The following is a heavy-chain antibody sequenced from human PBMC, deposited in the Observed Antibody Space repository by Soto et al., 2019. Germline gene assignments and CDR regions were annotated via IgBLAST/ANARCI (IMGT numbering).Heavy chain of an antibody. Sequence: SQTLSLTCAISGDSVSSNSAAWNWIRQSPSRGLEWLGRTYYRSKWYNDYAVSVKSRITINPDTSKNQFSLQLNSVTPEDTAVYYCALNPGYSSGWYPRGAEYCQHWGQGTLVTVSS. V-gene: IGHV6-1*01. D-gene: IGHD6-19*01. J-gene: IGHJ1*01. CDR2: TYYRSKWYN. CDR1: GDSVSSNSAA. CDR3: ALNPGYSSGWYPRGAEYCQH.